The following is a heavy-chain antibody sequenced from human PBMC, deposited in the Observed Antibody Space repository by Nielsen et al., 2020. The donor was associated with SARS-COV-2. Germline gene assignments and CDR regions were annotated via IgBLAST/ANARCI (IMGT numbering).Heavy chain of an antibody. J-gene: IGHJ3*02. CDR1: GGAINSGAYS. Sequence: SETLSLTCAVSGGAINSGAYSWSWIRQPPGKGLEYIGYIYHSGSTYYNPSLKSRVTISVDRSQNQFSLKITSVTAADTAVYYCARADLLKTTVAAGGAFDIWGQGTMVTVSS. CDR2: IYHSGST. D-gene: IGHD4-23*01. V-gene: IGHV4-30-2*01. CDR3: ARADLLKTTVAAGGAFDI.